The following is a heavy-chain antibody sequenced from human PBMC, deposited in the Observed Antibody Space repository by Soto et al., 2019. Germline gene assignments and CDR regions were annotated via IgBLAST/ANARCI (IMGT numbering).Heavy chain of an antibody. CDR3: ARDGWAAAGLWFDP. Sequence: ASETLSLTCTVSGGSISSGGYYWSWIRQHPGKGLEWIGYIYYSGSTYYNPSLKSRVTISVDTSKNQFSLKLGSVTAADTAVYYCARDGWAAAGLWFDPWGQGTLVTVSS. CDR2: IYYSGST. V-gene: IGHV4-31*03. D-gene: IGHD6-13*01. J-gene: IGHJ5*02. CDR1: GGSISSGGYY.